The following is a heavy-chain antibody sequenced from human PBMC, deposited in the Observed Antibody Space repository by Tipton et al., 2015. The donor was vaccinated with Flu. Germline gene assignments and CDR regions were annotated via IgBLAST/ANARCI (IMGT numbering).Heavy chain of an antibody. J-gene: IGHJ6*02. CDR1: GGSIVDSSYY. D-gene: IGHD2-2*01. CDR3: TRRGGGYQYLYGMDV. CDR2: IYYYGNT. Sequence: TLSLTCSVSGGSIVDSSYYWDWIRQPPGKGLEWIGSIYYYGNTYYTPSLKSRVTISVDTSKNQFSLKLSSVTAADTAVYYCTRRGGGYQYLYGMDVWGQGTTVTVSS. V-gene: IGHV4-39*01.